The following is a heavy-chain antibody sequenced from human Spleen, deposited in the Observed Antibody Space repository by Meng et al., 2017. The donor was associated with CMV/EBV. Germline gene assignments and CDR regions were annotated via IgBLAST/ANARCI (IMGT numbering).Heavy chain of an antibody. CDR2: IHYSGST. D-gene: IGHD6-13*01. J-gene: IGHJ5*02. CDR3: ARDEAAAGNRFDP. V-gene: IGHV4-59*01. Sequence: GSLRLSCTVSGGSISSNFWSWIRQPPGKGLEWIGYIHYSGSTNYNPSLKTRVTISLHTSKNHFSLRLSSVTAADPAIYYCARDEAAAGNRFDPWGQGTLVTVSS. CDR1: GGSISSNF.